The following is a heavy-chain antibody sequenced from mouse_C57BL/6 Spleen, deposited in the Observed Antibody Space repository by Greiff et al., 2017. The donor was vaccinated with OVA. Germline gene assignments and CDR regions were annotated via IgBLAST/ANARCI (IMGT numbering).Heavy chain of an antibody. V-gene: IGHV1-69*01. D-gene: IGHD1-1*01. CDR2: IDPSDSYT. Sequence: QVQLQQPGAELVMPGASVKLSCKASGYTFTSYWMHWVKQRPGQGLEWIGEIDPSDSYTNYNQKFKGKSTLTVDKSSSTAYMQLSSLTSEDSAVYYCARYDGSSPYYFDYWGQGTTLTVSS. CDR3: ARYDGSSPYYFDY. CDR1: GYTFTSYW. J-gene: IGHJ2*01.